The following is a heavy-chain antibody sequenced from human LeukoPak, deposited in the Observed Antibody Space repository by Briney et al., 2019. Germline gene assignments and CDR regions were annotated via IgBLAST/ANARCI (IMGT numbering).Heavy chain of an antibody. V-gene: IGHV4-59*01. Sequence: SGTLSLTCTVSGGSIGSYYWSWVRQPPEKGLEWIGNIVYTGRTNYNPSLKSRVTISIDTSKNQFSLRLNSVTAADTAVYYCARDSWWDGSKTFSDWFGPWGQGTLVTVSS. D-gene: IGHD3-10*01. CDR3: ARDSWWDGSKTFSDWFGP. CDR2: IVYTGRT. CDR1: GGSIGSYY. J-gene: IGHJ5*02.